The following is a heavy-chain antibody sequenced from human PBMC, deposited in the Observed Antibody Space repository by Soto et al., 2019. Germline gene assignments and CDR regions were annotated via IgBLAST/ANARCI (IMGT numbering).Heavy chain of an antibody. CDR2: ISSSSSYI. Sequence: PVGSLTLTCAPSGFTFNCYRMNRVGQAPGKWLEWVSSISSSSSYIYYADSVKGRFTISRDNAKNSLYLQMNSLRAEDTAVYYCARTLYYYDSSGYRWGQGT. CDR3: ARTLYYYDSSGYR. V-gene: IGHV3-21*01. J-gene: IGHJ4*02. D-gene: IGHD3-22*01. CDR1: GFTFNCYR.